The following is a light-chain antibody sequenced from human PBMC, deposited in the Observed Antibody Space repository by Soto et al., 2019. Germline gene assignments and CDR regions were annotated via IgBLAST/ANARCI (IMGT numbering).Light chain of an antibody. J-gene: IGKJ3*01. CDR2: GAS. Sequence: EIVLTQSPGTLSLSPGERATLSCRASQSVSSSYLAWYQQKPGQAPRLLIYGASSRATGIPDRFSGSGSVTDFTLTISRLEPEDFAVYSCQQYGSSPPEITFGPGTKVDIK. V-gene: IGKV3-20*01. CDR3: QQYGSSPPEIT. CDR1: QSVSSSY.